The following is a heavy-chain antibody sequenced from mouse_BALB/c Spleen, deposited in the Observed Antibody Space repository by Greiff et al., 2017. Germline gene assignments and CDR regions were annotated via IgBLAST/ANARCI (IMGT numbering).Heavy chain of an antibody. CDR2: ISSGGGST. J-gene: IGHJ2*01. CDR1: GFAFSSYD. Sequence: EVKLVESGGGLVKPGGSLKLSCAASGFAFSSYDMSWVRQTPEKRLEWVAYISSGGGSTYYPDTVKGRFTISRDNAKNTLYLQMSSLKSEDTAMYYCARHTGGSYGYFDYWGQGTTLTVSS. V-gene: IGHV5-12-1*01. D-gene: IGHD1-1*02. CDR3: ARHTGGSYGYFDY.